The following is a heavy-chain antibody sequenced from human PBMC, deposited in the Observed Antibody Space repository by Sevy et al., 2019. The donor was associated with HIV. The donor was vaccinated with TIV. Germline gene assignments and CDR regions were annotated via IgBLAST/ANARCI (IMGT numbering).Heavy chain of an antibody. J-gene: IGHJ6*02. CDR3: ARDGGIAAAHLYGYYYGMDV. CDR1: GFTFSSYW. CDR2: IKQDGSEK. D-gene: IGHD6-13*01. V-gene: IGHV3-7*01. Sequence: GGSLRLSCAASGFTFSSYWMSWVRQAPGKGLEWVANIKQDGSEKYYGDSVKGRFTSYRDNAKNSLYLKMNSLRAEDTAVYYCARDGGIAAAHLYGYYYGMDVWGQGTTVTVSS.